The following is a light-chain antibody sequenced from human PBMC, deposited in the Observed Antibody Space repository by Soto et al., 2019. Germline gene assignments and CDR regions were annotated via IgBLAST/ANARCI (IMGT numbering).Light chain of an antibody. J-gene: IGKJ1*01. Sequence: DIQMTQSPSSLSASVGDRVTITCRASQSISSYLNWYQQKPGKAPKLLIYAASSLQSGVPSRFSGSGSGIDFTLTTSSLQPEDFATYYCQQRYSTPWTFGQGTRVEIK. CDR1: QSISSY. V-gene: IGKV1-39*01. CDR3: QQRYSTPWT. CDR2: AAS.